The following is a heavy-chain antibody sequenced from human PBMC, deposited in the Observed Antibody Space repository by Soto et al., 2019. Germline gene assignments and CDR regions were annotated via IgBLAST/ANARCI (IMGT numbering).Heavy chain of an antibody. CDR2: ISTYNGNT. D-gene: IGHD5-18*01. V-gene: IGHV1-18*01. J-gene: IGHJ4*02. CDR1: GYTFTSYG. CDR3: AKPLIQLWFGFDY. Sequence: QVQLEQSGAEVKKPGASVKVSCKASGYTFTSYGISWVRQAPGQGLEWMGWISTYNGNTKYAQKLQGRVTMTTDTSTSKVYMELRSLRSDDTAVYYCAKPLIQLWFGFDYWGQGTLVTVSS.